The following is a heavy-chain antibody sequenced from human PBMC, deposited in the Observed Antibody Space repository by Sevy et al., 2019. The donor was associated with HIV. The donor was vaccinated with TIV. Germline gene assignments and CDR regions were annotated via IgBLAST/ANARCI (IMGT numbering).Heavy chain of an antibody. J-gene: IGHJ6*02. V-gene: IGHV1-18*01. D-gene: IGHD6-13*01. CDR3: ARDWAGYSSSWFPRYYYGMDV. CDR2: ISAYNGNT. Sequence: ASVKVSCKASGYTFTSYGISWVRQAPGQGLEWMGWISAYNGNTNYAQKLQGRVTMTTDTSTSTAYMELRSLRSDDTAVYYCARDWAGYSSSWFPRYYYGMDVWGQGTTVTVSS. CDR1: GYTFTSYG.